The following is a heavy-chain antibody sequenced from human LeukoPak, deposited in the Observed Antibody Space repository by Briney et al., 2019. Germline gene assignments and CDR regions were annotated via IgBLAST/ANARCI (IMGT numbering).Heavy chain of an antibody. J-gene: IGHJ4*02. CDR3: ARARPMDY. CDR1: GFTFSSYS. Sequence: PGGSLRLSCAVSGFTFSSYSMNWIRQAPGKGLEWVSSISSYISYADSVKGRFIISRDNAKNSLYLQMNSLRAEDTAVYYCARARPMDYWGQGTLVTVSS. D-gene: IGHD2-2*03. CDR2: ISSYI. V-gene: IGHV3-21*01.